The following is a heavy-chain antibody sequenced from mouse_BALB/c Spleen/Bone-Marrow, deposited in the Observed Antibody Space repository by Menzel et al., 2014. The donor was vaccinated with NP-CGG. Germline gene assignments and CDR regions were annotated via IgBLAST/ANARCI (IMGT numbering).Heavy chain of an antibody. CDR3: ARRHGSSYRYWYFDV. Sequence: EVHLVESGGGLVQPGGSLKVSCAASGFDFGRFWMSWVRQAPGKGLEWIGEINPDSSTINYTPSLKDKFIISRDSAKNTLYLQMSKVRSEDTALYYCARRHGSSYRYWYFDVWGAGTTVTVSS. J-gene: IGHJ1*01. D-gene: IGHD1-1*01. CDR2: INPDSSTI. CDR1: GFDFGRFW. V-gene: IGHV4-1*02.